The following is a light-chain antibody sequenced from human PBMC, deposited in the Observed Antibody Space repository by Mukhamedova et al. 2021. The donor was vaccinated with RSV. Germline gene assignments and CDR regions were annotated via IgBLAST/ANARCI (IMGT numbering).Light chain of an antibody. V-gene: IGKV1-39*01. J-gene: IGKJ2*01. CDR2: AAS. Sequence: GKAPEALIYAASILQSGVPPRFSGSGSGTDFTLTISSLETEDFATYYCQQSYRISYTFGQGTRVEIK. CDR3: QQSYRISYT.